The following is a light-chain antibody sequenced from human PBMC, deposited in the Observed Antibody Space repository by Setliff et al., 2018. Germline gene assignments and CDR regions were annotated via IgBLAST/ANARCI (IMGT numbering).Light chain of an antibody. CDR3: NAYTSGSTYV. Sequence: QSALTQPASVSGSPGQSITISCSGTSSDVGSYDLVSWYQQHPGKAPKLIIYAVSDRPSGVSNRFSGSKSGHTASLTISGLQTEDEADYYCNAYTSGSTYVFGTGTKGTVL. V-gene: IGLV2-14*03. CDR2: AVS. J-gene: IGLJ1*01. CDR1: SSDVGSYDL.